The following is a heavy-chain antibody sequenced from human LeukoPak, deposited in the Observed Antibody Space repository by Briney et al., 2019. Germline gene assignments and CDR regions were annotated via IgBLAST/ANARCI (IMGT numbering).Heavy chain of an antibody. D-gene: IGHD6-6*01. CDR3: AKAKYSSLSYYFDS. V-gene: IGHV3-23*01. CDR1: GLTFSNFG. CDR2: ISGSGDRI. Sequence: GGSLRLSCAASGLTFSNFGMSWVRQAPGQGLEWVSGISGSGDRIYYADSVKGRFTISRDNSKNTLNLQMNSLRADDTAVYFCAKAKYSSLSYYFDSWGQGTLVTVSS. J-gene: IGHJ4*02.